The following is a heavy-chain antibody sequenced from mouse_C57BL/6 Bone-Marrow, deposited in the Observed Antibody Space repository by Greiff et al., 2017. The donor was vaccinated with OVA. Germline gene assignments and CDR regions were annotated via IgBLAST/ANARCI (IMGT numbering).Heavy chain of an antibody. V-gene: IGHV7-1*01. CDR1: GFTFSDFY. CDR3: ARDAEGDYFDD. Sequence: DVKLVESGGGLVQSGRSLRLSCATSGFTFSDFYMEWVRQAPGKGLEWIAASRNKANDYTTEYSASVKGRFIVSRDTSQSILYLQMNALRAEDTAIYYCARDAEGDYFDDWGQGTTLTVSS. J-gene: IGHJ2*01. CDR2: SRNKANDYTT.